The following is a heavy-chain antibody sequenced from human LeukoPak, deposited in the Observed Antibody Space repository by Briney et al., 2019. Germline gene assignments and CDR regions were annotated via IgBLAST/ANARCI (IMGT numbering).Heavy chain of an antibody. CDR2: IIPILGIA. D-gene: IGHD3-22*01. CDR1: GGTFSSYT. J-gene: IGHJ4*02. Sequence: GASVTVSCKASGGTFSSYTISWVRQAPGQGLEWMGRIIPILGIANYAQKFQGRVTITADKSTSTAYMELSSLRSEDTAVYYCATAGHYYDSSGYCFDYWGQGTLVTVSS. CDR3: ATAGHYYDSSGYCFDY. V-gene: IGHV1-69*02.